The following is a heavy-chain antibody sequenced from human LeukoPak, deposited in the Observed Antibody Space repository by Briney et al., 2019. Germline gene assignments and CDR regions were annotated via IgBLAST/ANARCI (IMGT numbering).Heavy chain of an antibody. CDR3: ARALTTPTH. J-gene: IGHJ1*01. D-gene: IGHD4-17*01. CDR2: INHSGST. V-gene: IGHV4-34*01. CDR1: GGSFSGYY. Sequence: PSETLSLTCAVYGGSFSGYYWSWIRQPPEKGLEWIGEINHSGSTNYNPSLKSRVTISVDTSKNQFSLKLSSVTAADTAVYYCARALTTPTHWGQGTLVTVSS.